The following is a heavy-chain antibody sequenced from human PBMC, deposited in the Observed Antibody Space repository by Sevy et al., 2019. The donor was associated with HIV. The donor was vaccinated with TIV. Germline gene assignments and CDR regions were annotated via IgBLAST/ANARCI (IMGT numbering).Heavy chain of an antibody. J-gene: IGHJ4*02. CDR1: GFAFYDYS. D-gene: IGHD2-8*01. V-gene: IGHV3-23*01. CDR3: AREGCTRPHDY. CDR2: LSFGCGKI. Sequence: GGSLRLSCAASGFAFYDYSMSWIRQAPGTGLEWVATLSFGCGKINYADSVKGRFTISRDNSKNSFYLQMDNLRVEDTALYYCAREGCTRPHDYWGQRTRVTVSS.